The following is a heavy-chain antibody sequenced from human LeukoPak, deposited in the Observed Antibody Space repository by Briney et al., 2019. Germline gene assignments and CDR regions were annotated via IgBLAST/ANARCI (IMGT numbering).Heavy chain of an antibody. V-gene: IGHV4-59*01. J-gene: IGHJ5*02. Sequence: SETLSLTCSVSGASLSSSYWSWIRQPPGKGLEWIGYIYYSGTTKYNPSLKSRVTISVDTSKNQLSLKVNSVAAADTAVYYCARGQPQRYSSGWYVNWFDPWGQGTLVTVSS. CDR1: GASLSSSY. CDR3: ARGQPQRYSSGWYVNWFDP. D-gene: IGHD6-19*01. CDR2: IYYSGTT.